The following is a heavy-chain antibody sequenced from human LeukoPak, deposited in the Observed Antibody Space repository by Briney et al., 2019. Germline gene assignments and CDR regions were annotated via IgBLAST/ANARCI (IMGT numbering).Heavy chain of an antibody. CDR3: ARGSAAAGTISF. D-gene: IGHD6-13*01. CDR1: GASLGGYY. V-gene: IGHV4-59*13. CDR2: VYYTGTT. J-gene: IGHJ4*02. Sequence: SETLSLTCTVSGASLGGYYWSWIRQPPGKRLEWIGYVYYTGTTNYNPSLKSRVIISVDNSKNQFSLKLSSVTAADTAVYYCARGSAAAGTISFWGQGTLVAVSS.